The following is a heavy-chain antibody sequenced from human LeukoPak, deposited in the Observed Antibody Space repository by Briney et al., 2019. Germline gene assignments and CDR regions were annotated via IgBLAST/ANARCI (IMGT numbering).Heavy chain of an antibody. CDR2: ISSSGNSV. D-gene: IGHD5-12*01. Sequence: PGGSLRLSCAVSGFTFSRYEMHWVRQAPGKGLEWISYISSSGNSVYYADSVKGRFTISRYNAKNSLYLQMNSLRAEDTAVYYCATLWVATAGVDPWGKGTL. CDR1: GFTFSRYE. CDR3: ATLWVATAGVDP. V-gene: IGHV3-48*03. J-gene: IGHJ5*02.